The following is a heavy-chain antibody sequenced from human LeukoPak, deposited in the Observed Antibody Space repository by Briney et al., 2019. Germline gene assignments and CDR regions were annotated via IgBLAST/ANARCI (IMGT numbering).Heavy chain of an antibody. Sequence: PSETLSLTCAVYGGAFSGYYWSWIRQPPGKELNWIGEINHSGSTNYNPSLKSRVTISVVTSKNQFSLKLSSVTATDTAVYYCARATYDAGDYWGQGTLVTGSS. CDR3: ARATYDAGDY. CDR2: INHSGST. V-gene: IGHV4-34*01. J-gene: IGHJ4*02. CDR1: GGAFSGYY. D-gene: IGHD3-3*01.